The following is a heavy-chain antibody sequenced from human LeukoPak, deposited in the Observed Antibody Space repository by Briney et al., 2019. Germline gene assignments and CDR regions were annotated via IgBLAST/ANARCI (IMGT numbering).Heavy chain of an antibody. CDR2: TYYRSNRSKWYY. CDR3: TRTSSGPDY. V-gene: IGHV6-1*01. J-gene: IGHJ4*02. CDR1: GGSISSGGYS. D-gene: IGHD3-22*01. Sequence: PSQTLSLTCAVSGGSISSGGYSWNWIRQSPSRGLEWLGRTYYRSNRSKWYYEYAVSVKSRITINPDTSRNQFSLQLQSVTPEDTATYYCTRTSSGPDYWGQGTLVTVSS.